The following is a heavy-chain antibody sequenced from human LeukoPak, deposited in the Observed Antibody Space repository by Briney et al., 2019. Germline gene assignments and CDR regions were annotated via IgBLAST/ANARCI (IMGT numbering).Heavy chain of an antibody. CDR2: INHSGST. J-gene: IGHJ1*01. CDR3: ASPDTASDSDFQH. CDR1: GGSISSYY. V-gene: IGHV4-34*01. Sequence: SETLSLTCTVSGGSISSYYWSWIRQPPGKGLEWIGEINHSGSTNYNPPLKSRVTISVDTSKNQFSLKLSSVTAADTAVYYCASPDTASDSDFQHWGQGTLVTVSS. D-gene: IGHD2-21*01.